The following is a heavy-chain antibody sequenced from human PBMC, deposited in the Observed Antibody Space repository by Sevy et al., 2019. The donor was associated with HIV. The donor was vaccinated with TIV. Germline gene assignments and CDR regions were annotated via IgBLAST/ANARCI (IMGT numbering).Heavy chain of an antibody. CDR2: FDPEDGDPEDGKT. Sequence: ASVKVSCKVSGYTLTQFSMHWVRQAPGKGLEWMTTFDPEDGDPEDGKTIYAQKFLGRVTMTEDTTTDTAYMELSSLRSDDTAVDYCATTKDYYDSSGYPFDYWGQGTLVTVSS. V-gene: IGHV1-24*01. CDR3: ATTKDYYDSSGYPFDY. CDR1: GYTLTQFS. J-gene: IGHJ4*02. D-gene: IGHD3-22*01.